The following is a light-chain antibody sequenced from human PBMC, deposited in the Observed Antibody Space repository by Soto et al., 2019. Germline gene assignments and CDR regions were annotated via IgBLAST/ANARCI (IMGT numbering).Light chain of an antibody. Sequence: FVLTQTPSASGTPGKRVTISCSGSTSNIGSNTVNWYQQLPGTAPKLLIYSDSQRPSGVPDRFSGSKSGTSASLAISGLQSEDESDYYCAVWDDSLNGSVFGGGTKVNVL. V-gene: IGLV1-44*01. J-gene: IGLJ2*01. CDR2: SDS. CDR3: AVWDDSLNGSV. CDR1: TSNIGSNT.